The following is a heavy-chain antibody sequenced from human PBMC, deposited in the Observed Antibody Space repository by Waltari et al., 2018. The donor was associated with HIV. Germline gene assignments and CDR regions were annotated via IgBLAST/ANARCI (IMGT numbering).Heavy chain of an antibody. CDR1: GFTVSTHY. CDR2: LYSGGTP. V-gene: IGHV3-53*02. J-gene: IGHJ2*01. Sequence: EVQLVETGGDLNQPGGSLRLSCAASGFTVSTHYMGWVRQAPGKGLEWVSFLYSGGTPYYADSVKGRFTISRDSSENTVDLQMNSLRAEDTAVYYCTRGPPSGYWYFDLWGRGTLVTVSS. D-gene: IGHD3-10*01. CDR3: TRGPPSGYWYFDL.